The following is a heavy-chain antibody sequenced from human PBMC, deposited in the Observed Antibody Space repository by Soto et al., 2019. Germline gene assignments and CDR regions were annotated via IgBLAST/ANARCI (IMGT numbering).Heavy chain of an antibody. CDR2: IWYDGSNT. V-gene: IGHV3-33*01. Sequence: PGGSLRLSCVASGFFLRDFGMHWVRQAPGKGLEWVSVIWYDGSNTYQGESVKGRFTMSRDISKNTLYLQMDSLRPEDTAVYYCARGQTGTYDFWSGYYTGWFDPWGQGTLVTVSS. D-gene: IGHD3-3*01. J-gene: IGHJ5*02. CDR1: GFFLRDFG. CDR3: ARGQTGTYDFWSGYYTGWFDP.